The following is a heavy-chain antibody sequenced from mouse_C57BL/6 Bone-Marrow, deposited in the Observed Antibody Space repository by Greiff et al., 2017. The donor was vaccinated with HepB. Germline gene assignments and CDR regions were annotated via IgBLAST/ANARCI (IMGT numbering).Heavy chain of an antibody. CDR1: GYTFTSYW. CDR3: GRRYDGDFAGFAY. D-gene: IGHD2-3*01. V-gene: IGHV1-72*01. CDR2: IDPNSGGT. Sequence: QVQLQQPGAELVKPGASVKLSCKASGYTFTSYWMHWVKQRPGQGLEWIGRIDPNSGGTKYNEKFKSKATLTVDKPSSTAYMQLSSLTSEDSAVYYCGRRYDGDFAGFAYWGQGTLVTVSA. J-gene: IGHJ3*01.